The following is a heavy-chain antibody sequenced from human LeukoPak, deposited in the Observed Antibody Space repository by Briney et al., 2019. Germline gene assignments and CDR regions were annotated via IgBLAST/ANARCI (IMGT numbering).Heavy chain of an antibody. J-gene: IGHJ4*02. Sequence: PSHTLSLTCALSGDIFTSNSAAWHWIRQSPSRGLEWLERTYYRSNWFNDYAVSVKSRVTINPDTSKNQISLQLSSVTPEDTAVYYCARAITIIRGTLSPFDYWGQGTLVTVSS. D-gene: IGHD3-10*01. V-gene: IGHV6-1*01. CDR2: TYYRSNWFN. CDR3: ARAITIIRGTLSPFDY. CDR1: GDIFTSNSAA.